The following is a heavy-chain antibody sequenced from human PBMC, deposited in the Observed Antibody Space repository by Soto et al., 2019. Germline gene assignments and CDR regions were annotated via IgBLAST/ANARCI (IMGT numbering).Heavy chain of an antibody. CDR3: VRGVVVVVGSTAAKFDH. D-gene: IGHD2-15*01. CDR1: GFTFTKYS. V-gene: IGHV3-48*02. Sequence: PGGSLRLSCVTSGFTFTKYSMNWVRQAPGKGLEWVSYISYSGETKYYADSLKGRYAISRDDAKNSVYLQMNSLRDEDTAFYYCVRGVVVVVGSTAAKFDHWGQGTLVTVSS. CDR2: ISYSGETK. J-gene: IGHJ4*02.